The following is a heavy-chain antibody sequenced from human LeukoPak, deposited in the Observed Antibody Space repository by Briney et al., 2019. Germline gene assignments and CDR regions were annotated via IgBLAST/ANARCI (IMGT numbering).Heavy chain of an antibody. CDR2: INPSGGST. CDR1: GYTFTGYY. V-gene: IGHV1-46*01. Sequence: ASVKVSCKASGYTFTGYYMHWVRQAPGQGLEWMGIINPSGGSTSYAQKFQGRVTMTRDMSTSTVYMELSSLRSEDTAVYYCAKAPGDILLWFGEFTFDYWGQGTLVTVSS. CDR3: AKAPGDILLWFGEFTFDY. J-gene: IGHJ4*02. D-gene: IGHD3-10*01.